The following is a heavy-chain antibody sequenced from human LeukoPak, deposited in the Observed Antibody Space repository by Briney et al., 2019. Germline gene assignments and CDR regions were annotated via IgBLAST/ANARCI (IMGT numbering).Heavy chain of an antibody. V-gene: IGHV3-23*01. Sequence: PGGSLRLSCAASGFTFSSYAMSWVRQAPGKGLEWVSAISGSGDSTYYADSVKGRFTISRDNSKNTLYLQMNSLRAEDTAVYYCAKGPYYYDSSGYYGNYWGQGTLVTVSS. J-gene: IGHJ4*02. CDR3: AKGPYYYDSSGYYGNY. CDR2: ISGSGDST. CDR1: GFTFSSYA. D-gene: IGHD3-22*01.